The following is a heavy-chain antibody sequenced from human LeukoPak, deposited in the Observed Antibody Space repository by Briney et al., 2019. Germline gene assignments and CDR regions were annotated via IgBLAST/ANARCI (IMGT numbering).Heavy chain of an antibody. CDR3: ASGTDSSGYYPYYMDV. Sequence: PSETLSLTCAVYGGSFSGYYWSWIRQPPGKGLEWIGEINHSGSTNYNPSLKSRVTISVDTSKNQFSLKLSSVTAADTAVYYCASGTDSSGYYPYYMDVWGKGATVTVSS. CDR2: INHSGST. D-gene: IGHD3-22*01. CDR1: GGSFSGYY. V-gene: IGHV4-34*01. J-gene: IGHJ6*03.